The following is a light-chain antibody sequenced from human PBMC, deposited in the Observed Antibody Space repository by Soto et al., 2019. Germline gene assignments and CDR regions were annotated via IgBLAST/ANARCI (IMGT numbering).Light chain of an antibody. CDR1: SSDVGSYNY. Sequence: QSALTQPASVSGSPGQSITISCTGTSSDVGSYNYVSWYQQHPGKAPKLMIYEVSDRPSGISSRFSGSKSGNTASLTISGLQTEDEADYYCCSYAGSYTQVFGGGTQLTVL. J-gene: IGLJ3*02. CDR2: EVS. CDR3: CSYAGSYTQV. V-gene: IGLV2-14*01.